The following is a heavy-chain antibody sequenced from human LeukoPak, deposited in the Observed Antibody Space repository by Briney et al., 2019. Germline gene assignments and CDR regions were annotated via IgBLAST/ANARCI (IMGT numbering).Heavy chain of an antibody. CDR2: ISAYNGNT. D-gene: IGHD1-7*01. V-gene: IGHV1-18*01. CDR3: ARDSNKWDYEAFDI. Sequence: GASVKVSCKASGYTFTSYGISWVRQAPGQGLEWMGWISAYNGNTNYAQKLQGRVTMTTDTSTSTAYMELRSLRSDDTAVYYCARDSNKWDYEAFDIWGQGTMVTVSS. CDR1: GYTFTSYG. J-gene: IGHJ3*02.